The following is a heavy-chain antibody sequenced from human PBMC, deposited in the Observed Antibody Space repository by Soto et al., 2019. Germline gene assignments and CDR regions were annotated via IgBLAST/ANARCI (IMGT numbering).Heavy chain of an antibody. CDR3: ARVVVVPAALDY. J-gene: IGHJ4*02. D-gene: IGHD2-2*01. Sequence: SETRSLTCAVYGGSFSGYYWSWIRQPPGKGLEWIGEINHSGSTNYNPSLKSRVTISVDTSKNQFSLKLSSVTAADTAVYYCARVVVVPAALDYWGQGTLVTVSS. CDR1: GGSFSGYY. CDR2: INHSGST. V-gene: IGHV4-34*01.